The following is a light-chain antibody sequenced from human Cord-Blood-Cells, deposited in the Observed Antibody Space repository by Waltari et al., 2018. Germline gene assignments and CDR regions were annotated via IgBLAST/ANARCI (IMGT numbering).Light chain of an antibody. V-gene: IGKV4-1*01. CDR3: QQYYSTPLT. CDR1: PSVLYSSNNKNY. Sequence: IVMTQSPDPLAVSLGERATLTCTSSPSVLYSSNNKNYLAWYQQKPGQPPKLLIYWASTRESGVPDRFSGSGSGTDFTLTISSLQAEDVAVYYCQQYYSTPLTFGGGTKVEIK. J-gene: IGKJ4*01. CDR2: WAS.